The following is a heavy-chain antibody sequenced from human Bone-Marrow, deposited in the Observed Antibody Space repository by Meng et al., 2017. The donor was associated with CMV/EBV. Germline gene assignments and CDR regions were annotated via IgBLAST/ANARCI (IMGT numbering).Heavy chain of an antibody. Sequence: SETLSLTCAVYGGSFSGYYWSWIRQPPGKGLEWIGEINHSGSTNYNPSLKSRVTISVDTSKNQFSLKLSSVTAADTAVYYCARGSLRIAARRRESGAFDIWGQGTMVTV. J-gene: IGHJ3*02. V-gene: IGHV4-34*01. CDR2: INHSGST. CDR1: GGSFSGYY. D-gene: IGHD6-6*01. CDR3: ARGSLRIAARRRESGAFDI.